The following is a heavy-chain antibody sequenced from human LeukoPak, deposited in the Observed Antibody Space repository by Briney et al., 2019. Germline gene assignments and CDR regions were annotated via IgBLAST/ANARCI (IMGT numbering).Heavy chain of an antibody. D-gene: IGHD5-12*01. CDR1: GYTLTELS. Sequence: GASVKVSCKVSGYTLTELSMHWVRQAPGKGLEWMGGFDPEDGETIYAQKFQGRVAMTEDTSTDTAYMELSSLRSEDTAVYYCAKLTSLYSDTYMDYWGQGTLVTVSS. CDR3: AKLTSLYSDTYMDY. J-gene: IGHJ4*02. CDR2: FDPEDGET. V-gene: IGHV1-24*01.